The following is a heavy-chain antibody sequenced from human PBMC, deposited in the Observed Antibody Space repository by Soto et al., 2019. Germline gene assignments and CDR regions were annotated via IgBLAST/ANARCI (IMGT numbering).Heavy chain of an antibody. V-gene: IGHV4-39*01. Sequence: QLQLQESGPGLVKPSETLSLTYTVSGDSITSNSYFWAWIRQPPGKGLEWIGSIYLSGTTYYNPSLKSRVTISVDRSKNQFSLKLSSVTAADTAVYYCARHFSVDYFDYWGQGALVTVSS. J-gene: IGHJ4*02. CDR1: GDSITSNSYF. CDR3: ARHFSVDYFDY. CDR2: IYLSGTT.